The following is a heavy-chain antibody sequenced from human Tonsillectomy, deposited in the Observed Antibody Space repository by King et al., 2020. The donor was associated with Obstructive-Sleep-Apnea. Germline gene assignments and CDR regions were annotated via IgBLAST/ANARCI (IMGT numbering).Heavy chain of an antibody. CDR2: IDPSDSNT. D-gene: IGHD3/OR15-3a*01. CDR3: ARHAFGLVIQYNWFDP. V-gene: IGHV5-10-1*03. CDR1: GYSFTSHW. Sequence: QLVQSGAEVKKPGESLRISCKGFGYSFTSHWISWVRQMPGKGLEWMGRIDPSDSNTNYSPSFQGHVTISADKSISTAYLQWSSLKASDTAMYFCARHAFGLVIQYNWFDPWGQGTLVPVSS. J-gene: IGHJ5*02.